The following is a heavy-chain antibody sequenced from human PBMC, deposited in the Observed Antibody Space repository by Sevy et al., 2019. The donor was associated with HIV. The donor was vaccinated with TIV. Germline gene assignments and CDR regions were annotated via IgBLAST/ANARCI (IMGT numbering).Heavy chain of an antibody. CDR2: ISYDGIIK. J-gene: IGHJ4*02. D-gene: IGHD6-19*01. Sequence: GGSLRLSCAASGFTFNTHAMHWVRQAPGTGLEWVALISYDGIIKYYADSVKGRLTISRDNSKNTLSLQMNSLRIEDTAVYYCAREGGYTSAWSPGNYWGQRTLVTVSS. CDR1: GFTFNTHA. CDR3: AREGGYTSAWSPGNY. V-gene: IGHV3-30*04.